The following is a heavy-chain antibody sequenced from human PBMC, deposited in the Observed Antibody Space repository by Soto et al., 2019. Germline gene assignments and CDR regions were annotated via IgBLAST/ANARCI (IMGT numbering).Heavy chain of an antibody. CDR1: GGSISSGDYY. CDR2: IYSSGSA. J-gene: IGHJ6*02. Sequence: PSETLSLTCTVSGGSISSGDYYWSWIRQTPGKGLEWIGYIYSSGSAYYNPSLKSRLTVSLDTSKNQFSLKLRPVTAADTAVYYCARARGNYFYYGMDVWGQGTTVTVSS. CDR3: ARARGNYFYYGMDV. V-gene: IGHV4-30-4*01.